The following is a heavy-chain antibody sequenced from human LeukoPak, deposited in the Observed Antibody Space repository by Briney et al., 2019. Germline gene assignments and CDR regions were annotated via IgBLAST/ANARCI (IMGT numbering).Heavy chain of an antibody. D-gene: IGHD5-18*01. CDR2: INPNSGGT. V-gene: IGHV1-2*02. J-gene: IGHJ4*02. CDR3: ASIRGYRPRDFDY. CDR1: GYTFTGYY. Sequence: GASVKVSCKASGYTFTGYYMHWVRQAPGQGLEWMGWINPNSGGTNYAQKFQGRVTMTRDTSISTAYMELSRLRSDDTAVYYCASIRGYRPRDFDYWGQGTLVTVSS.